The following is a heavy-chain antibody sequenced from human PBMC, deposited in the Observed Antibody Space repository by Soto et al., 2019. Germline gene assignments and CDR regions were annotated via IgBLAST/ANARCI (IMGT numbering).Heavy chain of an antibody. J-gene: IGHJ4*02. Sequence: TSETLSLTCAVYGGSFSGYYWSWIRQPPGKGLEWIGEINHSGSTNYNPSLKSRVTISVDTSKNQFSLKLSSVTAADTAVYYCASYDTVTRTFDYWGQGTLVTVSS. CDR1: GGSFSGYY. V-gene: IGHV4-34*01. CDR3: ASYDTVTRTFDY. D-gene: IGHD4-4*01. CDR2: INHSGST.